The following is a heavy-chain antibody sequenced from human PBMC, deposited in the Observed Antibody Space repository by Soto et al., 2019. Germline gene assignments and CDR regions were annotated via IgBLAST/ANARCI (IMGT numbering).Heavy chain of an antibody. Sequence: ASVKVSCKASGYTFTSYAMHWVRQAPGQRLEWMGWMNAGNGNTKYSQKFQGRVTITRDTSASTAYMELSSLRSEDTAVYYCASYSSSWYNWFDPWGQGTLFTVSS. D-gene: IGHD6-13*01. CDR1: GYTFTSYA. V-gene: IGHV1-3*01. CDR2: MNAGNGNT. J-gene: IGHJ5*02. CDR3: ASYSSSWYNWFDP.